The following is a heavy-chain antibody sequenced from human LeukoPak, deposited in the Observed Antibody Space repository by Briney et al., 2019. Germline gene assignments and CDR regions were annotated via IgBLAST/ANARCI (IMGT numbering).Heavy chain of an antibody. V-gene: IGHV3-23*01. CDR3: ARDLVKGVTAIQY. Sequence: GGSLRLSCAASGFTISSYAMSWVRQAPGKGLEWVSAISGSGGSTYYADSVKGRFTISRDNSKNTLYLQMNSLRAEDTAVYYCARDLVKGVTAIQYWGQGTLVTVSS. J-gene: IGHJ4*02. CDR2: ISGSGGST. D-gene: IGHD2-21*02. CDR1: GFTISSYA.